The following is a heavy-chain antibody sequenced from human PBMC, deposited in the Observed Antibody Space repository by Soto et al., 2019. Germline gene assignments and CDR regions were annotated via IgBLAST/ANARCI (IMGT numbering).Heavy chain of an antibody. CDR3: ASAHTSGWHQYYFDS. CDR1: NGSISSDNW. J-gene: IGHJ4*02. Sequence: QVQLQQSGPGLVKPSETLSLTCSVSNGSISSDNWWAWVRQSPAKGLEWIGEIYQSGGINITPSLMSRVTISIDKSMNEFSLQLTSVTSAVTAIYYCASAHTSGWHQYYFDSWGQGILVTVSS. CDR2: IYQSGGI. D-gene: IGHD6-19*01. V-gene: IGHV4-4*02.